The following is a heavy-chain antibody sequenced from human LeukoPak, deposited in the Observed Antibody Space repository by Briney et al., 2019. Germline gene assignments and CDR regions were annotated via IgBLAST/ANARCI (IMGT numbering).Heavy chain of an antibody. CDR3: ARGRIAVAGTFDY. J-gene: IGHJ4*02. D-gene: IGHD6-19*01. Sequence: GASVTVSFKASGGTFSSYAISWVRQAPGQGLEWMGRIIPILGIANYAQKFQGRVTITADKSTSTAYMELSSLRSEDTAVYYCARGRIAVAGTFDYWGQGTLVTVSS. V-gene: IGHV1-69*04. CDR2: IIPILGIA. CDR1: GGTFSSYA.